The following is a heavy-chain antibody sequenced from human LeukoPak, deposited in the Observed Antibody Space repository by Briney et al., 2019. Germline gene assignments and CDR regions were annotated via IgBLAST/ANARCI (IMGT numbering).Heavy chain of an antibody. CDR2: IYYSGST. V-gene: IGHV4-59*12. D-gene: IGHD6-19*01. CDR1: GGSISSYY. Sequence: SETLSLTCTVSGGSISSYYWSWIRQPPGKGLEWIGYIYYSGSTNYNPFLKSRVTISVDTSKNQFSLKLSSVTAADTAVYYCARGPGQFYYYYYMDVWGKGTTVTVSS. CDR3: ARGPGQFYYYYYMDV. J-gene: IGHJ6*03.